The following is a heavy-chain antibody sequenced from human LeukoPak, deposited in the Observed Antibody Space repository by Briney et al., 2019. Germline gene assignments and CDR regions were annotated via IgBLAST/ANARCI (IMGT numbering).Heavy chain of an antibody. J-gene: IGHJ3*02. CDR1: GFTFSSYS. CDR3: ARDRSFFCSSTSCHDAFDI. CDR2: ISSISSYI. V-gene: IGHV3-21*01. D-gene: IGHD2-2*01. Sequence: GGSLRLSCAASGFTFSSYSINWVRQAPGKGLEWVSSISSISSYIYYADSVKGRFTISRDNAKNSLYLQMNSLRAEDTAVYYCARDRSFFCSSTSCHDAFDIWGQGTMVTVSS.